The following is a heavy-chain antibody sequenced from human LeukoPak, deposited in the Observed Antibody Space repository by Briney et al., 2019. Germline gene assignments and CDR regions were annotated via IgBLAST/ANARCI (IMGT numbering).Heavy chain of an antibody. CDR3: ARDSVVVAPHYYYYGMDV. Sequence: PGGSLTLSCTASGFTFSSYWMSWVRQAPGKGLEWVANIKQDGSEKYYVDSVKGRFTISRDNAKNSLYLQMNSLRAEDTAVYYCARDSVVVAPHYYYYGMDVWGQGTTVTVSS. D-gene: IGHD2-15*01. CDR2: IKQDGSEK. CDR1: GFTFSSYW. J-gene: IGHJ6*02. V-gene: IGHV3-7*04.